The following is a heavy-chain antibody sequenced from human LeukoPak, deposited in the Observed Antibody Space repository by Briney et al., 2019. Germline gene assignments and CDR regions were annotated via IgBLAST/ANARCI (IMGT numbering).Heavy chain of an antibody. CDR1: GGSISSGGYY. CDR3: ARGILVAGIFAEYFQH. J-gene: IGHJ1*01. V-gene: IGHV4-31*03. Sequence: PSETLSLTCTVSGGSISSGGYYWSWIRQHPGTGLEWIGYIYYSGSTYYNPSLKSRVTISVDTSKNQFSLKLSSVTAADTAVYYCARGILVAGIFAEYFQHWGQGTLVTVSS. CDR2: IYYSGST. D-gene: IGHD6-19*01.